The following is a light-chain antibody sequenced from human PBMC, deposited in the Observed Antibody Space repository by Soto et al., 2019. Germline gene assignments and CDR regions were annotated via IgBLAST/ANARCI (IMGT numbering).Light chain of an antibody. V-gene: IGLV1-47*01. CDR1: ISNIGSNS. J-gene: IGLJ1*01. CDR3: CSYAGGYTYL. CDR2: RNN. Sequence: SVLTQPPSASGTPGQRVTISCSGSISNIGSNSVYWHQQLPGTAPKLLIFRNNQRPSGVPDRFSDSKSGTSASLAISGLRSEDEADYFCCSYAGGYTYLFGTGTKVTVL.